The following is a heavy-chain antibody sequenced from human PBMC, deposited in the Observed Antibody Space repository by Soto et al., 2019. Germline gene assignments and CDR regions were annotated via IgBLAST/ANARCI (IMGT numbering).Heavy chain of an antibody. V-gene: IGHV1-18*01. J-gene: IGHJ4*02. D-gene: IGHD3-10*01. Sequence: ASVKVSCKVSGYTLTELSMHWVRQAPGKGLEWMGWIGAYNGNTNYAQKLQGRVTMTTDTSTSTAYMELRSLRSDDTAVYYCARDDPYYGSGSYQRRPFDYWGQGTLVTVSS. CDR2: IGAYNGNT. CDR1: GYTLTELS. CDR3: ARDDPYYGSGSYQRRPFDY.